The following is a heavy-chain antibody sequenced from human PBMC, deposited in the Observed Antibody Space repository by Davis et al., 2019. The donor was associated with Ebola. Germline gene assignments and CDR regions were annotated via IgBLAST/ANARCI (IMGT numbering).Heavy chain of an antibody. CDR3: ARREIYYYYGMDV. J-gene: IGHJ6*02. CDR2: IIPIFGTA. Sequence: QGLEWMGGIIPIFGTANYAQKFQGRVTITADESTSTAYMELSSLRSEDTAVYYCARREIYYYYGMDVWGQGTTVTVSS. V-gene: IGHV1-69*01.